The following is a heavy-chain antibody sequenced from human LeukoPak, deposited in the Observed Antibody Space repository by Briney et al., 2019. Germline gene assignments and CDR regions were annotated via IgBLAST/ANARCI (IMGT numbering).Heavy chain of an antibody. Sequence: GGSLRLSCAASGFTFSDYYMSWIRQAPGKGLEWVSYISSSGSTIYYADSVKGRFTISKDSSKNTLYLQMNSLRAEDTAVYYCARDRGLWFGSNHFDYWGQGTLVTVSS. D-gene: IGHD3-10*01. V-gene: IGHV3-11*04. CDR2: ISSSGSTI. CDR3: ARDRGLWFGSNHFDY. CDR1: GFTFSDYY. J-gene: IGHJ4*02.